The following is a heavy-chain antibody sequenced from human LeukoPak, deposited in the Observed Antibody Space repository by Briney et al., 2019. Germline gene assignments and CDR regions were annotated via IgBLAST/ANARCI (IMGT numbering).Heavy chain of an antibody. J-gene: IGHJ6*02. Sequence: ASVKVSCKASRYNFISYYMHWVRQAPGQGLEWMVIINPSGGSTSYAQKFQGRVTMSRDTSTSTVYMELSSLKSEDTAVYYCAREDVVLVDAVRYYYYGMDVWGQGTTVTVSS. CDR1: RYNFISYY. CDR2: INPSGGST. V-gene: IGHV1-46*01. D-gene: IGHD2-8*01. CDR3: AREDVVLVDAVRYYYYGMDV.